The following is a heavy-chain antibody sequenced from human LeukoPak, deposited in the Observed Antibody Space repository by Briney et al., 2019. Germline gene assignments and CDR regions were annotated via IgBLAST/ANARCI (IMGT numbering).Heavy chain of an antibody. Sequence: GGSLRLSCAASGFTFSSYWMSWVRQAPGKGLEWVANIKEDGSEKYYVDSVKGRFTISRDNAKNSLYLQMNSLRAEDTAVYYCAREEYSSSWYVDYWGQGTPVTVSS. CDR1: GFTFSSYW. V-gene: IGHV3-7*01. D-gene: IGHD6-13*01. CDR2: IKEDGSEK. J-gene: IGHJ4*02. CDR3: AREEYSSSWYVDY.